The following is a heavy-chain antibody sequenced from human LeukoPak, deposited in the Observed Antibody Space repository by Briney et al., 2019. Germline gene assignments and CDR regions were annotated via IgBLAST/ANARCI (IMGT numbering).Heavy chain of an antibody. CDR1: GGSISSSNW. V-gene: IGHV4-4*02. J-gene: IGHJ3*02. CDR3: ARVVRGVIIKRHAFDI. Sequence: SSETLSLTCAVSGGSISSSNWWSWVRQPPGKGLEWIGEIYHSGSTNYNPSLKSRVTISVDKSKNQFSLKQSSVTAADTAVYYCARVVRGVIIKRHAFDIWGQGTMVTVSS. D-gene: IGHD3-10*01. CDR2: IYHSGST.